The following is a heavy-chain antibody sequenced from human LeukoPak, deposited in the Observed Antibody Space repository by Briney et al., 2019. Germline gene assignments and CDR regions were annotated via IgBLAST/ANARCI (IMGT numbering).Heavy chain of an antibody. CDR1: GYTFTSYY. CDR2: INPSGGST. J-gene: IGHJ4*02. V-gene: IGHV1-46*01. CDR3: ARKVVHYYDSSGGSDY. Sequence: ASVKVSCKASGYTFTSYYMHWVRQAPGQGLEWMGLINPSGGSTSYAQKFQGRVTMTRDTSTSTVYMELSRLRSEDTAVYYCARKVVHYYDSSGGSDYWGQGTLVTVSS. D-gene: IGHD3-22*01.